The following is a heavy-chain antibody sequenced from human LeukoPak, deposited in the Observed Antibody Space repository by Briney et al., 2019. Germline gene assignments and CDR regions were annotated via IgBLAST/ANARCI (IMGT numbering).Heavy chain of an antibody. CDR3: ARRCIFGVVHDAFDI. CDR2: IYPGDSDT. V-gene: IGHV5-51*03. CDR1: GYTFTTYW. J-gene: IGHJ3*02. Sequence: KPGESLKISCQGSGYTFTTYWIGWVRQMPGKGLEWMGIIYPGDSDTRYSPSFQGQVTISADKSISTAYLQWSSLKASDTAMYYCARRCIFGVVHDAFDIWGQGTMVTVSS. D-gene: IGHD3-3*02.